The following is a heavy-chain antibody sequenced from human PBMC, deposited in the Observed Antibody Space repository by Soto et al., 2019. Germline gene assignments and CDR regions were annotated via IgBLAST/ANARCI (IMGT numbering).Heavy chain of an antibody. J-gene: IGHJ6*02. D-gene: IGHD2-21*01. V-gene: IGHV3-33*01. CDR1: GFTFSSYG. CDR3: ARAAVWWENYYGMDV. Sequence: PGGSLRLSCAASGFTFSSYGMHWVRQAPGKGLEWVAVIWYDGSNKYYADSVKGRFTISRDNSKNTLYLQMNSLRAEDTAVYYCARAAVWWENYYGMDVWGQGTTVTVSS. CDR2: IWYDGSNK.